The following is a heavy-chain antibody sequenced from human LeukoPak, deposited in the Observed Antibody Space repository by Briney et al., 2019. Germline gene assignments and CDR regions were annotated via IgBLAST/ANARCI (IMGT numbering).Heavy chain of an antibody. CDR2: IYYSGST. D-gene: IGHD3-10*01. CDR1: GGSFSSYY. J-gene: IGHJ4*02. Sequence: SETLSLTCTVSGGSFSSYYWSWIRQPPGKGLEWIGYIYYSGSTNYNPSLKSRVTISLDTSTNQFSLKLNSLTAADTAVYYCAKEGMIRGVIDYWGQGALVTASS. V-gene: IGHV4-59*12. CDR3: AKEGMIRGVIDY.